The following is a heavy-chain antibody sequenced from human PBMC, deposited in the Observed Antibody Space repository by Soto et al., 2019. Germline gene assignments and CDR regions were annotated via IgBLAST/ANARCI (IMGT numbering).Heavy chain of an antibody. J-gene: IGHJ6*02. CDR3: AKDHCSSTSCFHYYYYGMDV. V-gene: IGHV3-23*01. CDR2: ISGSGGST. D-gene: IGHD2-2*01. CDR1: GFTFSSYA. Sequence: EVQLLESGGGLVHPGGSLRLSCAASGFTFSSYAMTWVRQAPGKVLEWGSGISGSGGSTYYADSVKGRLTISRDNSKNTLYLKMNSLRAEDTAVYYCAKDHCSSTSCFHYYYYGMDVWGQGTTVTVSS.